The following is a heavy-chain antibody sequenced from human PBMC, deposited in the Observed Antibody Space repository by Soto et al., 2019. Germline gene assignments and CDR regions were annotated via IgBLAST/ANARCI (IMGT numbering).Heavy chain of an antibody. V-gene: IGHV2-5*02. Sequence: QITLKESGPMLVKPTQTLTLTCTFSGFSLSTSGVGVGWIRQPPGKALEWLALIYWDDDKRYSPSLKSRLTITKDTSKNQVVLTMTNMDPVDTATYYCAHAHPLGEYSGYDWFDYWGQGTLVTVSS. D-gene: IGHD5-12*01. CDR1: GFSLSTSGVG. CDR3: AHAHPLGEYSGYDWFDY. CDR2: IYWDDDK. J-gene: IGHJ4*02.